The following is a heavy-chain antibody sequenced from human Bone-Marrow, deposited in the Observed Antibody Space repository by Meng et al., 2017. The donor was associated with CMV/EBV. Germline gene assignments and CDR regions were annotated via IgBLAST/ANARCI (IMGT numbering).Heavy chain of an antibody. CDR3: ARDNQWELLPVITFHI. D-gene: IGHD1-26*01. CDR1: GYTFTGND. V-gene: IGHV1-2*02. CDR2: INPNNGDT. J-gene: IGHJ3*02. Sequence: ASVKVSCKASGYTFTGNDIYWMRQAPGQGLEWMGWINPNNGDTNFAQKLQGRVTMTRDTSISTAYMELTRLTSDDTAVYYCARDNQWELLPVITFHIWGQGTMVTVSS.